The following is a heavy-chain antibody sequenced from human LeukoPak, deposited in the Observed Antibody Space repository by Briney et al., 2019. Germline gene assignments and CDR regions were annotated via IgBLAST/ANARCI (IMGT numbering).Heavy chain of an antibody. V-gene: IGHV4-4*07. Sequence: SETLSLTCTVSGGSISSYYWSWIRQSAGKGLEWIGRFYSGGSTDYNPSLKSRVTMSVDTSKNQFSLKLSSVTAADTAVYYCARVYSGYDLPGSLANYYFDYWGQGTLVTVSS. J-gene: IGHJ4*02. CDR3: ARVYSGYDLPGSLANYYFDY. D-gene: IGHD5-12*01. CDR2: FYSGGST. CDR1: GGSISSYY.